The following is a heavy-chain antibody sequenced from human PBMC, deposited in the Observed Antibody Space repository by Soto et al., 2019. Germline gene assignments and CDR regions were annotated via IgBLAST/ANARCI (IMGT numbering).Heavy chain of an antibody. Sequence: SETLSLTCAVYGGSFSGYYWSWIRQPPGKGLEWIGEINHSGSTNYNPSLKSRVTISVDTSKNQFSLKLSSVTAADTAVYYCARDTDYGDFEYYFDYWGQGTLVTVSS. D-gene: IGHD4-17*01. CDR1: GGSFSGYY. V-gene: IGHV4-34*01. CDR2: INHSGST. CDR3: ARDTDYGDFEYYFDY. J-gene: IGHJ4*02.